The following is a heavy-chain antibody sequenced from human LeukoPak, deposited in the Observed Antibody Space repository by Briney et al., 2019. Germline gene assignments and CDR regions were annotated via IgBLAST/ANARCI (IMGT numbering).Heavy chain of an antibody. CDR1: GFTFGDYA. CDR2: IRSKAYGGTA. V-gene: IGHV3-49*04. CDR3: TRENWIGDSSGYHDY. D-gene: IGHD3-22*01. J-gene: IGHJ4*02. Sequence: TGGSLRLSCTASGFTFGDYAMSWVRQAPGKGLEWVGFIRSKAYGGTAEYAASVKDRLTISRDDSKSIAYLQMNSLKTEDTAVYYCTRENWIGDSSGYHDYWGQGTLVTVSS.